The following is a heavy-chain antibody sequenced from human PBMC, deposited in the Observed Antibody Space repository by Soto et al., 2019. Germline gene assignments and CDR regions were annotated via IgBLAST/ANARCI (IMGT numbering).Heavy chain of an antibody. J-gene: IGHJ4*02. CDR3: ATNLGDNVVVPAAIYVY. CDR1: GFTFSSYG. V-gene: IGHV3-30*03. CDR2: ISYDGSNK. D-gene: IGHD2-2*01. Sequence: GGSLRLSCAASGFTFSSYGMHWVRQAPGKGLEWVAVISYDGSNKYYADSVKGRFTISRDNSKNTLYLQMNSLRAEDTAVYYCATNLGDNVVVPAAIYVYWGQGTLVTVSS.